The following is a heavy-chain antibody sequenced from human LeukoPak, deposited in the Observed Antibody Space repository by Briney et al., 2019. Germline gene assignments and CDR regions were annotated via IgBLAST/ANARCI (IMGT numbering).Heavy chain of an antibody. V-gene: IGHV4-34*01. J-gene: IGHJ4*02. CDR2: INHSGST. CDR1: GGSFSGYY. Sequence: SETLSLTCAVYGGSFSGYYWSWIRQPSGKGLEWIGEINHSGSTNYNPSLKSRVTISVDTSKNQFSLKLSSVTAADTAVYYCAIAYCGGDCYSFKADYWGQGTLVTVSS. D-gene: IGHD2-21*01. CDR3: AIAYCGGDCYSFKADY.